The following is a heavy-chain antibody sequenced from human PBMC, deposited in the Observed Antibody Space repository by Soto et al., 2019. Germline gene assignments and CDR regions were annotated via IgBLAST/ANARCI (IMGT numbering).Heavy chain of an antibody. V-gene: IGHV3-30*18. CDR1: GFTFSSYG. J-gene: IGHJ6*02. CDR2: ISYDGSNK. D-gene: IGHD3-3*01. CDR3: AKDRFVTIFGVVISKYYGMDV. Sequence: PGGSLRLSCAASGFTFSSYGMHWVRQAPGKGLEWVAVISYDGSNKYYADSVKGRFTISRDNSKNTLYLQMNSLRAEDTAVYYCAKDRFVTIFGVVISKYYGMDVWGQGTTVTSP.